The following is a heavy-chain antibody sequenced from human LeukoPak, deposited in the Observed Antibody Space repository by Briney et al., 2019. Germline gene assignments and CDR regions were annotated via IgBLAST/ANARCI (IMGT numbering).Heavy chain of an antibody. CDR2: ISYDGSNE. CDR1: GFTFSSYA. Sequence: GGSLRLSCAASGFTFSSYAMHWVRQAPGKGLEWVAVISYDGSNEYYADSVKGRFTISRDNSKNTLYLQMNSLRAEDTAVYYCARAGVGETAAGTGGYYYYYYMDVWGKGTTVTVSS. CDR3: ARAGVGETAAGTGGYYYYYYMDV. V-gene: IGHV3-30*04. D-gene: IGHD6-13*01. J-gene: IGHJ6*03.